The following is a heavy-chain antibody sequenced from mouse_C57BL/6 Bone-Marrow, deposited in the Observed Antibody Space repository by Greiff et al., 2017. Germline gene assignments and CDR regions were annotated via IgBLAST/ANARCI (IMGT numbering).Heavy chain of an antibody. CDR2: ILPSIGRT. CDR1: DSEVFPIAY. V-gene: IGHV15-2*01. CDR3: ARRGGYYYGSSYVYFDY. Sequence: QVQLQQSGSELRSPGSSVKLSCKNFDSEVFPIAYMSWVRQKPGHGFEWIGGILPSIGRTIYGEKFEDKATLDADTLSNTAYLELNSLTSEDSAIYYCARRGGYYYGSSYVYFDYWGQGTTLTVSS. D-gene: IGHD1-1*01. J-gene: IGHJ2*01.